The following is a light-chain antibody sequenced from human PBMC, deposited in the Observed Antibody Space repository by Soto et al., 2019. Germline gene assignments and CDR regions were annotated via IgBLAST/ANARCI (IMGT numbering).Light chain of an antibody. CDR2: DAS. CDR3: QQYHSYWT. CDR1: QNIRSL. Sequence: DFQMTQSPSTLSASVGDRVTITCLASQNIRSLFAWFQQKPGKAPKLLIYDASSLESGVPQRFSGSGSGTELTLTISSLQTDDFSTYYCQQYHSYWTFGQGTKVAIK. V-gene: IGKV1-5*01. J-gene: IGKJ1*01.